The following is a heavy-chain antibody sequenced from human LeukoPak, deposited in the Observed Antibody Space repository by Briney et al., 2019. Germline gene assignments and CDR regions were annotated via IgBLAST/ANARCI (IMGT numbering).Heavy chain of an antibody. CDR2: INHSGST. Sequence: PSETLSLTCAVYGGSFSGCYWSWIRQPPGKGLEWIGEINHSGSTNYNPSLKSRVTISVDTSKNQFSLKLSSVTAADTAVYYCARAEMAHNDYWGQGTLVTVSS. CDR1: GGSFSGCY. CDR3: ARAEMAHNDY. D-gene: IGHD5-24*01. V-gene: IGHV4-34*01. J-gene: IGHJ4*02.